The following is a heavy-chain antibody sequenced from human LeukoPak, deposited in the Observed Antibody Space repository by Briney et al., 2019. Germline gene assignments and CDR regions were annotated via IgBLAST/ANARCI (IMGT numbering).Heavy chain of an antibody. J-gene: IGHJ3*02. CDR3: AKFSLSGSYHDAFDI. CDR1: GFTFSNAW. D-gene: IGHD1-26*01. CDR2: ISYDGSNK. Sequence: GGSLRLSCAASGFTFSNAWMSWVRQAPGKGLEWVAVISYDGSNKYYADSVKGRFTISRDNAKNSLYLQMNSLRAEDTALYYCAKFSLSGSYHDAFDIWGQGTMVTVSS. V-gene: IGHV3-30*18.